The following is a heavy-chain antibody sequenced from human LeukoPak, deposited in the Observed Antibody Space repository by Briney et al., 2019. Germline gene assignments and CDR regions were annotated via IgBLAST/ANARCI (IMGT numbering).Heavy chain of an antibody. D-gene: IGHD2-2*01. V-gene: IGHV3-11*04. CDR1: GFTFSDYY. CDR3: ARGGGCSSTSCPPSARGWFDP. CDR2: ISSSGSTI. J-gene: IGHJ5*02. Sequence: GGSLRLSCAASGFTFSDYYMSWIRQAPGKGLEWVSYISSSGSTIYYADSVKGRFTISRDNAKNSLYLPMNSLRAEDTAVYYCARGGGCSSTSCPPSARGWFDPWGLGTLVTVSS.